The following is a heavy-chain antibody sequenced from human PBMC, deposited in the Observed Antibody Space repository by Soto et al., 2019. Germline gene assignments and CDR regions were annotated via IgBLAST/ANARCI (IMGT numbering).Heavy chain of an antibody. CDR2: IDPSGGST. V-gene: IGHV1-46*01. CDR3: ARVPSYGGYCFDY. D-gene: IGHD3-22*01. CDR1: GYTFTSYD. J-gene: IGHJ4*02. Sequence: GASVKVSCKASGYTFTSYDMHWVRQAPGQGLEWMGIIDPSGGSTSYAQKFQGRVTMTRDTSTSTVYMGLSSLRSEDTAVYYCARVPSYGGYCFDYWGQGTLVTVSS.